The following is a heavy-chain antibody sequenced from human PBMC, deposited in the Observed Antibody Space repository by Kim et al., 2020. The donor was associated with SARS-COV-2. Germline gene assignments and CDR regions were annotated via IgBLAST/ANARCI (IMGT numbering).Heavy chain of an antibody. CDR3: ARIRGIGTTRSQSFRYCMDV. D-gene: IGHD1-1*01. CDR1: GFSLSTSGMC. CDR2: IDWDDDK. J-gene: IGHJ6*03. Sequence: SGPTLVNPTQTLTLTCTFPGFSLSTSGMCVTWIRQPPGKALEWLARIDWDDDKYYNTSLKTRLTISKDTSKNQVVLTMTNMDPVDTGTYYCARIRGIGTTRSQSFRYCMDVWGTGTTVTVSS. V-gene: IGHV2-70*11.